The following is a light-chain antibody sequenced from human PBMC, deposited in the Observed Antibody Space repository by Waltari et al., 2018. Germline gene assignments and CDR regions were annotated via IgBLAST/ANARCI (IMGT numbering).Light chain of an antibody. V-gene: IGKV1-5*03. CDR2: KAS. CDR1: QSISSW. J-gene: IGKJ1*01. Sequence: DIQMTQSPSTLPASVGDRVTITCRASQSISSWLAWYQQKPGKAPKLLIYKASSLESGVSSRFSGSGSGTDFTLTISSLQPDDFATYSCQQYNSYPVTFGQGTKVEIK. CDR3: QQYNSYPVT.